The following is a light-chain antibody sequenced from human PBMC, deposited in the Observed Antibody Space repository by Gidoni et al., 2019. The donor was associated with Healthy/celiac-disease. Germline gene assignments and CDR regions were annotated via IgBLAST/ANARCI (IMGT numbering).Light chain of an antibody. J-gene: IGLJ2*01. V-gene: IGLV3-1*01. CDR1: KLGYHD. CDR2: QDS. CDR3: QAWDSSTVV. Sequence: SYELTPPPSVSVSPGQTASITCPGDKLGYHDACCDPQKPVQSPVLVIYQDSKRSSGIPERFSGSNSGNTATLTISGTQAMDEADYYCQAWDSSTVVFGGGTKLTVL.